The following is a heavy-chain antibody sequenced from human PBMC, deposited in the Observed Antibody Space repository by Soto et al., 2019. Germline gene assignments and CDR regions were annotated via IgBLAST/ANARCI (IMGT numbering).Heavy chain of an antibody. V-gene: IGHV1-46*01. Sequence: ASVKVSCKASGYTFTSYYMHWVRQANGQGLEWMGIINPSGGSTNYAQKLQGRVAMTRDTSTSTVYMELNSLRSEDTAVYYCARPPYPGCINAVCYPLDYWGQGTLVTVSS. CDR1: GYTFTSYY. J-gene: IGHJ4*02. CDR3: ARPPYPGCINAVCYPLDY. D-gene: IGHD2-8*01. CDR2: INPSGGST.